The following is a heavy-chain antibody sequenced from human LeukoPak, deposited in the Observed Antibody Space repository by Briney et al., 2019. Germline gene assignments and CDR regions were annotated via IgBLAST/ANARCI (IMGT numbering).Heavy chain of an antibody. CDR2: IYYSGST. Sequence: SETLSLTCTVSGGSISSYYWSWIRQPAGKGLEWIGSIYYSGSTYYNPSLKSRVTISVDTSKNQFSLKLSSVTAADTAVYYCANHAGFYDSSGYSRYWYFDLWGRGTLVTVSS. CDR3: ANHAGFYDSSGYSRYWYFDL. V-gene: IGHV4-4*07. D-gene: IGHD3-22*01. CDR1: GGSISSYY. J-gene: IGHJ2*01.